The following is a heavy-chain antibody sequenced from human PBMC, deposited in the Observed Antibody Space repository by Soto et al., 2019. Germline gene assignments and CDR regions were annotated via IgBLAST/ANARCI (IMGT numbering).Heavy chain of an antibody. J-gene: IGHJ1*01. CDR2: IYDTETT. Sequence: QVQLRESGPGLVKPSQTLSLTCTVSGGSISSGGYYWTWIRQHPGKGLEWIGYIYDTETTDYNPSRKNRVTLSVDAAKTQFSLKLNTVTAADTALYDCAGGGAVVTRSKCFQRWGQGTLVTVSS. V-gene: IGHV4-31*03. D-gene: IGHD2-2*01. CDR3: AGGGAVVTRSKCFQR. CDR1: GGSISSGGYY.